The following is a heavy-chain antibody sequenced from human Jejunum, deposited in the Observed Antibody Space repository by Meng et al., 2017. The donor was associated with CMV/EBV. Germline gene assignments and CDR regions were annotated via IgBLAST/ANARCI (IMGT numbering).Heavy chain of an antibody. CDR3: ARATSPNYDFYGMDV. CDR2: ISGSNSYI. Sequence: SGFPLTTYRMNWVRQAPGKGLEWVSSISGSNSYIYYSDSVKGRFTISRDHAKNSLYLQMNSLRAEDTAVYFCARATSPNYDFYGMDVWGQGTTVTVSS. D-gene: IGHD3-3*01. J-gene: IGHJ6*02. V-gene: IGHV3-21*01. CDR1: GFPLTTYR.